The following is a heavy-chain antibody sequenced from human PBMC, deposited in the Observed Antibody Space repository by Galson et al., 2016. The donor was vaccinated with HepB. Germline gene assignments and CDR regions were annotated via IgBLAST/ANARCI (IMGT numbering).Heavy chain of an antibody. CDR2: IQNDGSKT. D-gene: IGHD1-26*01. V-gene: IGHV3-33*07. J-gene: IGHJ4*02. CDR1: GFTFSQHG. Sequence: SLRLSCATSGFTFSQHGMYWVRQAPGKGLEYVASIQNDGSKTYYGDSAKGRFTISRDNSRNTLYLQMDNLRAEDTAIYYCARNNWICGEPRCSAQDYWGQGTLVIVSS. CDR3: ARNNWICGEPRCSAQDY.